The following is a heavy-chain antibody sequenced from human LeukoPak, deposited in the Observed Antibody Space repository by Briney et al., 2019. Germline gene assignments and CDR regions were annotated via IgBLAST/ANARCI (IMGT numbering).Heavy chain of an antibody. J-gene: IGHJ4*02. D-gene: IGHD2-2*01. Sequence: GGSLRLSCAASGFTFSSYPMSWVRQAPEKGLEWVSAISSSGGSTYYAGSVKGRFTISRDNSNHTLYLQMNSLRAEDTAIYYCAKGDKNTNADYWGQGTLVTVSS. CDR3: AKGDKNTNADY. CDR2: ISSSGGST. V-gene: IGHV3-23*01. CDR1: GFTFSSYP.